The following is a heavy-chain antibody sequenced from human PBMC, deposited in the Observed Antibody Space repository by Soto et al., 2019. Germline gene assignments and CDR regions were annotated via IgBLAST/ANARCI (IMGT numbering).Heavy chain of an antibody. V-gene: IGHV3-23*01. CDR3: AGCRVGVPAAISGMDV. CDR1: GFTFSSYA. CDR2: ISGSGGST. Sequence: GGSLRLSCAASGFTFSSYAMSWVRQAPGKGLEWVSAISGSGGSTYYADSVKGRFTISRDNSKNTLYLQMNSLRAEDTAVYYCAGCRVGVPAAISGMDVWGQGTTVTVSS. D-gene: IGHD2-2*01. J-gene: IGHJ6*02.